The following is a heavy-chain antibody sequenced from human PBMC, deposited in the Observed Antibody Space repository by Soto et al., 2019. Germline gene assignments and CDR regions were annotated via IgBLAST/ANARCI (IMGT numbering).Heavy chain of an antibody. CDR3: ARDYGRYCSGGSCYPGAFDI. CDR2: IYYSGST. CDR1: GGSISSYY. J-gene: IGHJ3*02. Sequence: QVQLQESGPGLVKPSETLSLTCTVSGGSISSYYWSWIRQPPGKGLEWIGYIYYSGSTNYNPSLKSRVTISVDTSKNQFSLKLSSVTAADTAVYYCARDYGRYCSGGSCYPGAFDIWGQGTMVTVSS. D-gene: IGHD2-15*01. V-gene: IGHV4-59*01.